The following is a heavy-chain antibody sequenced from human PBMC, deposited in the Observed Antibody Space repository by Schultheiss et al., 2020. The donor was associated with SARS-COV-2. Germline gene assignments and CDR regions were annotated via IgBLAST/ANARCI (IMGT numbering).Heavy chain of an antibody. CDR1: GFTFSSYA. CDR2: IWYDGSNK. CDR3: ARVGATSYSDY. Sequence: GGSLRLSCAASGFTFSSYAMHWVRQAPGKGLEWVAVIWYDGSNKYYADSVKGRFTISRDNSKNTLYLQMNSLRAEDTAVYYCARVGATSYSDYWGQGTLVTVSS. V-gene: IGHV3-30*07. J-gene: IGHJ4*02. D-gene: IGHD1-26*01.